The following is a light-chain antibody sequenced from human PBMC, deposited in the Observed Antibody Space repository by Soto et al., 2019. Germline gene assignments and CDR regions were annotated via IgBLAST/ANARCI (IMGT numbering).Light chain of an antibody. CDR2: GAS. CDR1: QSVSSN. J-gene: IGKJ3*01. V-gene: IGKV3-15*01. Sequence: EIVMTQSPATLSVSQGERATLSCSASQSVSSNLAWYQQKPGQAPRLLIYGASTRATGIPARFSGSWSGTEFTLTISSLQSEDFAVYYCHQSNHWPPFFGPGTKVDIK. CDR3: HQSNHWPPF.